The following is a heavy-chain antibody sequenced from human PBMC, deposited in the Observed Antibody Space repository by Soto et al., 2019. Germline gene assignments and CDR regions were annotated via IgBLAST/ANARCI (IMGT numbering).Heavy chain of an antibody. CDR1: GGSFSGYY. D-gene: IGHD3-10*01. V-gene: IGHV4-34*01. Sequence: PSETLSLTCAVYGGSFSGYYWSWIRQPPGKGLEWIGEINHSGSTNYNPSLKSRVTISVDTSKNQFSLKLSSVTAADTAVYYCARPLPTRYARLVWFGESPGGRAFDIWGQGTMVTVSS. J-gene: IGHJ3*02. CDR3: ARPLPTRYARLVWFGESPGGRAFDI. CDR2: INHSGST.